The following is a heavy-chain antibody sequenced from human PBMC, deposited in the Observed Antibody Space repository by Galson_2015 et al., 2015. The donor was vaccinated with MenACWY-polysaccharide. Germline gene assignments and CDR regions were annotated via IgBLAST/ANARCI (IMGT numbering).Heavy chain of an antibody. D-gene: IGHD2-15*01. CDR3: ARSGYHYESDDF. CDR1: GYNFNVYG. J-gene: IGHJ4*02. CDR2: TSPYNGDK. V-gene: IGHV1-18*01. Sequence: SVKVSCKASGYNFNVYGVTWVRQAPGQGLEWVGWTSPYNGDKKYAQKLLGRVTLTTDTSTSTAYMELRSLTSDDTAVYYCARSGYHYESDDFWGQGTLVSVSS.